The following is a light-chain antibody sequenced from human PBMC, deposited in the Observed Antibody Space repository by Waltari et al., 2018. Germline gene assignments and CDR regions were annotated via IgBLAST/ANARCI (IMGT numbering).Light chain of an antibody. Sequence: YRQHPEEAPNLMTFGGSNRPSGVSNRFAGSKSGNTAALTISGLQAEDEAGYYCSSYISSSTLELFGGGTSLTVL. CDR3: SSYISSSTLEL. J-gene: IGLJ2*01. CDR2: GGS. V-gene: IGLV2-14*03.